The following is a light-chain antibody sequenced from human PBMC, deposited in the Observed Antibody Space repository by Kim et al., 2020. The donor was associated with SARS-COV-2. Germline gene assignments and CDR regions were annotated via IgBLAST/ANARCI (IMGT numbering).Light chain of an antibody. V-gene: IGKV3-15*01. CDR2: GAS. CDR3: QHYNTWPPET. J-gene: IGKJ2*01. CDR1: QSVSSN. Sequence: EIVMTQSPATLSVSPGERATLSCRASQSVSSNLAWYQQKPGQAPRLLIYGASTRATGIPARFSGSESGTEFTLTISSLQSEDFALFYCQHYNTWPPETFGQGTTLEI.